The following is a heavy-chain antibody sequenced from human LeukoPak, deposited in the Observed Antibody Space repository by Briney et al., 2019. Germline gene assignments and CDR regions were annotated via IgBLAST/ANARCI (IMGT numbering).Heavy chain of an antibody. CDR1: GGSFSGYY. Sequence: PSGTLSLTCAVYGGSFSGYYWSWIRQPPGKGLEWIGEINHSGSTNYNPSLKSRVTISVDTSKNQFSLKLSSVTAADTAVYYCARGPSSLVLRGWFDPWGQGTLVTVSS. J-gene: IGHJ5*02. CDR2: INHSGST. V-gene: IGHV4-34*01. CDR3: ARGPSSLVLRGWFDP. D-gene: IGHD3-10*01.